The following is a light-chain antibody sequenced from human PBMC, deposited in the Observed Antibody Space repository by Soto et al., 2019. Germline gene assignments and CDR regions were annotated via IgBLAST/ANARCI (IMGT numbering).Light chain of an antibody. J-gene: IGKJ1*01. CDR3: QQTYSTPGT. CDR1: QTINKY. Sequence: DIQMTQSPSSLSASVGDRVTITCRASQTINKYLNWYQHKPGKAPALLISGASSLHSGVPTRFSGSGAATYFTLTISSLQHEYFATYYCQQTYSTPGTFGRGTKVEI. V-gene: IGKV1-39*01. CDR2: GAS.